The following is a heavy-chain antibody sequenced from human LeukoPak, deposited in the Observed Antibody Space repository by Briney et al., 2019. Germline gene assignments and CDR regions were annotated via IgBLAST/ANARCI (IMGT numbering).Heavy chain of an antibody. CDR1: GYTFTSYD. V-gene: IGHV1-8*02. Sequence: ASVKVSCKASGYTFTSYDINWVRQATGPGLEWMGRMNPNSGNTGYAQKFQSRVTMTRNNSISTAYMELSSLMSEDQAVYYCAGGWSRGGDYWGQGTLVTVSS. CDR2: MNPNSGNT. D-gene: IGHD3-10*01. J-gene: IGHJ4*02. CDR3: AGGWSRGGDY.